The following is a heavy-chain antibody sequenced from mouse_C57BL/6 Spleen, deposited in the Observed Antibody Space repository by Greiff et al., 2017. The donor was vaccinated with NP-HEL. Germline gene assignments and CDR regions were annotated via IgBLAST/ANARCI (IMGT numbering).Heavy chain of an antibody. CDR3: ARAPFYFDY. CDR1: GYSFTGYY. J-gene: IGHJ2*01. CDR2: INPSTGGT. Sequence: LVEPGASVKISCKASGYSFTGYYMNWVKQSPEKSLEWIGEINPSTGGTTYNQKFKAKATLTVDKSSSTAYMQLKSLTSEDSAVYYCARAPFYFDYWGQGTTLTVSS. V-gene: IGHV1-42*01.